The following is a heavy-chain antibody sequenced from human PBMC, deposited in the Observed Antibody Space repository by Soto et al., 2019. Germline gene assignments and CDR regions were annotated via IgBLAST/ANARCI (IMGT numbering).Heavy chain of an antibody. CDR2: ISGSGDST. CDR3: ARRGPGTSFDY. V-gene: IGHV3-23*01. D-gene: IGHD6-13*01. J-gene: IGHJ4*02. CDR1: GFTFSSSA. Sequence: EVQLLDSGGGLVQPGGSLRLSCAASGFTFSSSAMNWVRQAPGKGLEWVSVISGSGDSTYYADSVKGRFTISRDNSKNTLYLQMNSLRAEDTAVYYCARRGPGTSFDYWGQGTLVTVSS.